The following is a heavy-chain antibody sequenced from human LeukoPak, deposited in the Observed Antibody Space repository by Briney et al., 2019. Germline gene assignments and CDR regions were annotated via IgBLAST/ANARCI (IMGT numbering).Heavy chain of an antibody. V-gene: IGHV4-61*02. CDR2: ISASGKT. Sequence: SETLSLTCTVSGGSINSGGYYWSWIRQSAGKGLEWIGRISASGKTNYNPSLEDRVTISVDTSKNQFSLKLRSVTATDTAMYYCASEVEWLGHFYFYYMDVWGKGATVTISS. J-gene: IGHJ6*03. D-gene: IGHD6-19*01. CDR1: GGSINSGGYY. CDR3: ASEVEWLGHFYFYYMDV.